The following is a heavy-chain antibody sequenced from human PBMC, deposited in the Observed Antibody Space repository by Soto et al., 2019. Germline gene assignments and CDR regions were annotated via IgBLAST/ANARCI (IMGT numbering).Heavy chain of an antibody. CDR1: GGSISSGDYY. V-gene: IGHV4-30-4*01. CDR2: IYYSGST. Sequence: SSETLSLTCTVSGGSISSGDYYWSWIRQPPGKGLEWIGYIYYSGSTYYNPSLKSRVTISVDTSKNQFSLKLSSVTAADTAVYYCARDLVRGVIDYWGQGTLVTVSS. J-gene: IGHJ4*02. CDR3: ARDLVRGVIDY. D-gene: IGHD3-10*01.